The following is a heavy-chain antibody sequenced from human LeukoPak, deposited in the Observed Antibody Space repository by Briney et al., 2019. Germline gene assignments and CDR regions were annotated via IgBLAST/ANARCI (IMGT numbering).Heavy chain of an antibody. Sequence: PSETLSLTCTVSGDSISSSNYYWGWIRQPPGKGLEWIGIIYYSGSTYYNPSLKSRVTISVDTSKNLFSLKLTSVTAADTAVYYCARQRGGGYWYFDLWGRGTLAAVSS. CDR3: ARQRGGGYWYFDL. V-gene: IGHV4-39*01. CDR2: IYYSGST. J-gene: IGHJ2*01. CDR1: GDSISSSNYY.